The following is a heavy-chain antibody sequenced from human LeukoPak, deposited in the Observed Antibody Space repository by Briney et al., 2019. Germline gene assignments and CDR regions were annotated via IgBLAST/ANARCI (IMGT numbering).Heavy chain of an antibody. V-gene: IGHV1-2*02. CDR2: INPNSGGT. CDR3: ARGHSGLRFLEWLHGPPYYFDY. CDR1: GYTFTGYY. D-gene: IGHD3-3*01. J-gene: IGHJ4*02. Sequence: GASVKVSCKASGYTFTGYYMHWVRQAPGQGLEWMGWINPNSGGTNYAQKLQGRVTMTTDTSTSTAYMELRSLRSDDTAVYYCARGHSGLRFLEWLHGPPYYFDYWGQGTLVTVSS.